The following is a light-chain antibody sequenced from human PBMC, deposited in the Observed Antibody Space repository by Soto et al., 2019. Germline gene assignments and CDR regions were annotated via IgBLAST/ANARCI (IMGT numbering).Light chain of an antibody. Sequence: AIQVTQSPSPLSASVGDRVTITCRTSQGSRSAFGWYQQKPGKVPKLLIYAASTLQSGVPSRFSGSGSGRDFTLTISSLQAEDFAPYYCLLYYAYVWAFGQGTKVEIK. CDR2: AAS. V-gene: IGKV1-6*01. CDR3: LLYYAYVWA. CDR1: QGSRSA. J-gene: IGKJ1*01.